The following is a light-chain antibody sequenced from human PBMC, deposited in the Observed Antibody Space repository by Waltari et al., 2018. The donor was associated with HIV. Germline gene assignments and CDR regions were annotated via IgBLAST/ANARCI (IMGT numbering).Light chain of an antibody. CDR2: DAS. Sequence: EIVLTQSPATLSLSPGERATLSCRASQSVSSYLAWYQQRPGQAPRLLSYDASIRAAGIPARFSGRGSGTDFTLTINNLEPEDFAVYYCHQRSHWLSFGGGTKVEIK. CDR3: HQRSHWLS. V-gene: IGKV3-11*01. CDR1: QSVSSY. J-gene: IGKJ4*01.